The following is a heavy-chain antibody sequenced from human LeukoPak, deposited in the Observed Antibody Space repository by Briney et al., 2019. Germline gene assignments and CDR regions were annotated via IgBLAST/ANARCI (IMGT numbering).Heavy chain of an antibody. D-gene: IGHD6-13*01. CDR2: ITPIFGTA. Sequence: SVKVSCKASGGTFSSYAISWVRQAPGQGLEWMGGITPIFGTANYAQKFQGRVTITADESTSTAYMELSSLRSEDTAVYYCAREYSITAYYFDYWGQGTLVTVSS. J-gene: IGHJ4*02. CDR3: AREYSITAYYFDY. CDR1: GGTFSSYA. V-gene: IGHV1-69*13.